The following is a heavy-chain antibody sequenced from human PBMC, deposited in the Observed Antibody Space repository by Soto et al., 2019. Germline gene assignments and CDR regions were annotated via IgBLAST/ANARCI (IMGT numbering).Heavy chain of an antibody. CDR2: IYPGDSDT. V-gene: IGHV5-51*01. J-gene: IGHJ6*02. Sequence: PGQSLKISCKGSGYSFTSYWIGWVRQMPGKXLEWMGIIYPGDSDTRYSPSFQGQVTISADKSISTAYLQWSSLKASDTAMYYCARHYCSSTSCYPVYYYYYGMDVWGQGTTVTVSS. D-gene: IGHD2-2*01. CDR1: GYSFTSYW. CDR3: ARHYCSSTSCYPVYYYYYGMDV.